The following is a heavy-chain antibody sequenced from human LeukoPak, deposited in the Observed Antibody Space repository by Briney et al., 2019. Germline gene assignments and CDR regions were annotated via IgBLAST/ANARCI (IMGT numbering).Heavy chain of an antibody. CDR2: ILPMFGTT. CDR1: GGTFGSYV. J-gene: IGHJ4*02. CDR3: ARQKADAGYDSPFDL. Sequence: ASVKVSCKASGGTFGSYVINWVRQAPGQGLEWMGGILPMFGTTHFAQNFQGRVTITADESTSTVFMEVGSLRSEDRAVYYCARQKADAGYDSPFDLWGQGTLVTVSS. D-gene: IGHD5-12*01. V-gene: IGHV1-69*13.